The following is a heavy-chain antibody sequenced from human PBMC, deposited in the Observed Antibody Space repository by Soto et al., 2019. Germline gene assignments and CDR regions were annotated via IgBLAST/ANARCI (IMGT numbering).Heavy chain of an antibody. Sequence: QVQLVQSGAEVKKPGASVKVSCKASGYTFTSYGISWVRQAPGQGLEWMGWISAYNGNTNYAQKRQGRVTMTTATSTSTAYMELRSLRSGDTAVYYCARDGADIVVVVASKKVDYFDYWGQGTLVTVST. D-gene: IGHD2-15*01. CDR3: ARDGADIVVVVASKKVDYFDY. V-gene: IGHV1-18*01. CDR2: ISAYNGNT. J-gene: IGHJ4*02. CDR1: GYTFTSYG.